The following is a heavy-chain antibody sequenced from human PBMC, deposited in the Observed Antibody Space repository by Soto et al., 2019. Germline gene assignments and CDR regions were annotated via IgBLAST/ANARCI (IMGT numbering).Heavy chain of an antibody. D-gene: IGHD2-15*01. J-gene: IGHJ4*02. CDR1: GFTFSIYG. V-gene: IGHV3-30*18. CDR3: AKEAQEVVAAYFDC. CDR2: ISYDGSNK. Sequence: GGSLRLSCAASGFTFSIYGMHWVRLAPGKGLEWVAAISYDGSNKYYVDSVKGRFTISRDYSRNTLYLQMNSLRAEDTAVYYCAKEAQEVVAAYFDCWGQGTLVTVSS.